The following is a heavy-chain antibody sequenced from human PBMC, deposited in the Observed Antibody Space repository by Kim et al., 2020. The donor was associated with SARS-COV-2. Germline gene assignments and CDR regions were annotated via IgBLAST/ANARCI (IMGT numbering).Heavy chain of an antibody. Sequence: GGSLRLSCAASGFTFSSYAMHWVRQAPGKGLEWVAVISYDGSNKYYADSVKGRFTISRDNSKNTLYLQMNSLRAEDTAVYYCARDDGVTSSAFDIWGQGT. CDR1: GFTFSSYA. D-gene: IGHD2-2*01. CDR3: ARDDGVTSSAFDI. CDR2: ISYDGSNK. J-gene: IGHJ3*02. V-gene: IGHV3-30*04.